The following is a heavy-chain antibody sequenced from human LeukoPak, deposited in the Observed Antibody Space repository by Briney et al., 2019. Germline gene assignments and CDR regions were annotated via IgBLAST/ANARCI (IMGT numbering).Heavy chain of an antibody. D-gene: IGHD2-2*01. J-gene: IGHJ3*02. V-gene: IGHV4-59*08. CDR3: ARHTAAIDAFDI. CDR2: ISYSGST. CDR1: GGSISSYY. Sequence: PSETLSLTCTVSGGSISSYYWSWIRQPPGKGLEWIGYISYSGSTNYNLSLKSRVTISVDTSKNQFSLKLSSVTAADTAVYYCARHTAAIDAFDIWGQGTMVTVSS.